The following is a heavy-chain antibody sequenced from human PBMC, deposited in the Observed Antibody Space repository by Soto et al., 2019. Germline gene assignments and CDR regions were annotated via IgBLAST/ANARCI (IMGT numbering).Heavy chain of an antibody. CDR1: GGSISSSNW. CDR3: ARVTYYDFWSGYHPNWFDP. Sequence: PSETLSLTCAVSGGSISSSNWWSWVRQPPGKGLEWIGEIYHSGSTNYNPSLKSRVTISVDKPKNQFSLKLSSVTAADTAVYYCARVTYYDFWSGYHPNWFDPWGQGTLVTVAS. D-gene: IGHD3-3*01. CDR2: IYHSGST. J-gene: IGHJ5*02. V-gene: IGHV4-4*02.